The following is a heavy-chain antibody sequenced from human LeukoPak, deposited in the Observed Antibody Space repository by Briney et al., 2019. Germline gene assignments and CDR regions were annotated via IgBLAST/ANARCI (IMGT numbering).Heavy chain of an antibody. V-gene: IGHV4-59*01. D-gene: IGHD3-3*01. CDR1: GGSISSYY. J-gene: IGHJ5*02. CDR2: IYYSGST. CDR3: GGGKLFGVPNSGIGFDP. Sequence: SETLSLTCTVSGGSISSYYWSWIRQPPGKGLEWIGYIYYSGSTNYNPSLKSRVTISVDTSKNQFSLKLSSLTAADTAWYYCGGGKLFGVPNSGIGFDPWGQGTLVTVSS.